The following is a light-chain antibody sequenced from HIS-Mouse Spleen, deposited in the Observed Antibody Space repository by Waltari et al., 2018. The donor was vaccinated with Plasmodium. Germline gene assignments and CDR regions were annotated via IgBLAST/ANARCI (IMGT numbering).Light chain of an antibody. V-gene: IGLV2-8*01. CDR2: EVS. CDR3: SSYAGSNNLV. CDR1: SSDVGGYNF. Sequence: QSALTQPPSASGSPGQSLTLYCTGTSSDVGGYNFVSWYQQHPGNAPKLMIYEVSKRPSGVPDRFSGSKSGNTASLTVSGLQAEDEADYYCSSYAGSNNLVFGGGTKLTVL. J-gene: IGLJ2*01.